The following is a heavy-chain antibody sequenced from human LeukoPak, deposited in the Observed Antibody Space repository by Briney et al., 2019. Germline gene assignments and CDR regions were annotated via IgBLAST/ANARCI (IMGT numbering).Heavy chain of an antibody. Sequence: SETLSLTCTVSGGSISHYYWSWIWQPPGEGLECIGHIYFDGSTNYNPSLKSRVTISVDTSKNQFSLNLSSVTAADTAVYYCAGGYSTGWLYYFDSWGQGTLVTVSS. V-gene: IGHV4-59*01. CDR2: IYFDGST. J-gene: IGHJ4*02. CDR1: GGSISHYY. CDR3: AGGYSTGWLYYFDS. D-gene: IGHD6-19*01.